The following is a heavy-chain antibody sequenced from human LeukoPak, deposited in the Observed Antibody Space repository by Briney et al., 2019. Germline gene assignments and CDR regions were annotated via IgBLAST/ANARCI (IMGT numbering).Heavy chain of an antibody. V-gene: IGHV1-69*13. CDR3: ATGTLWFGELSGTDY. Sequence: SVKVSCKAPGGTFSSYAISWVRQAPGQGLEWMGGIIPIFGTANYAQKFQGRVTITADESTSTAYMELSSLRSEDTAVYYCATGTLWFGELSGTDYWGQGTLVTVSS. CDR2: IIPIFGTA. CDR1: GGTFSSYA. J-gene: IGHJ4*02. D-gene: IGHD3-10*01.